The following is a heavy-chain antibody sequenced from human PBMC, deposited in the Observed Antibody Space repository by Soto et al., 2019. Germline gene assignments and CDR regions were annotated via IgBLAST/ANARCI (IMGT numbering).Heavy chain of an antibody. CDR3: AVGINYFDY. Sequence: SETLSLTCTVSGDSITSNSYFWAWIRQPPGKGLEWIGSIYYSGSTYHNPSLKSRVTISRDNSKNTLYLQMNSLRAEDTAVYYCAVGINYFDYWGQGTLVTVSS. CDR2: IYYSGST. J-gene: IGHJ4*02. V-gene: IGHV4-39*01. CDR1: GDSITSNSYF. D-gene: IGHD2-2*01.